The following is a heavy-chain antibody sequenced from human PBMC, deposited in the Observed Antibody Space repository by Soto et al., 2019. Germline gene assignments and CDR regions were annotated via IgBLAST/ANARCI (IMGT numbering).Heavy chain of an antibody. CDR3: ARGGGGDYDFWSGNLWNYYYYGMHV. Sequence: GGSLRLSCAASGFTFSSYWMSWVRQAPGKGLEWVANIKQDGSEKYYVDSVKGRFTISRDNAKNSLYLQMNSLRAEDTAVYYCARGGGGDYDFWSGNLWNYYYYGMHVSGPGTTLTVYS. D-gene: IGHD3-3*01. V-gene: IGHV3-7*01. CDR2: IKQDGSEK. CDR1: GFTFSSYW. J-gene: IGHJ6*02.